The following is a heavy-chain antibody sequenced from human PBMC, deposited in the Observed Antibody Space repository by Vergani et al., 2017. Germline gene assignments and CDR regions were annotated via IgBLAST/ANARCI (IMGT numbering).Heavy chain of an antibody. Sequence: QVKLQESGPGLLKPSQTLSLTCTVSGESIRSGGHYWSWIRQPAGKGPEWIGHIHTGGSTDLNPSFKSRVSISVDTSKSQFSLKLNSVTVADTAVYYCARSRPYCTSGSCPAIWGQGTLVTVSS. D-gene: IGHD2-15*01. CDR2: IHTGGST. CDR1: GESIRSGGHY. V-gene: IGHV4-61*02. J-gene: IGHJ4*02. CDR3: ARSRPYCTSGSCPAI.